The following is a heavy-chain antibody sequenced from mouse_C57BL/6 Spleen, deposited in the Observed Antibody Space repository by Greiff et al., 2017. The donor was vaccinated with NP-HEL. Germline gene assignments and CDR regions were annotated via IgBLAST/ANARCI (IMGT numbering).Heavy chain of an antibody. CDR1: GYTFTSYW. CDR3: ARADYGYWYFDV. Sequence: VQLQQPGAELVKPGASVKMSCKASGYTFTSYWITWVKQRPGQGLEWIGDIYPGSGSTNYNEKFKSKATLTVDKSSSTAYMQLSSLTSEDSAVYYCARADYGYWYFDVWGTGTTVTVSS. D-gene: IGHD1-1*01. J-gene: IGHJ1*03. CDR2: IYPGSGST. V-gene: IGHV1-55*01.